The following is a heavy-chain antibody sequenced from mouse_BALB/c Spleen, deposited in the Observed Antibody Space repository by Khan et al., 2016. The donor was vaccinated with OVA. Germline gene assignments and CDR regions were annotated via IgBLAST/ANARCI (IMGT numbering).Heavy chain of an antibody. D-gene: IGHD1-2*01. CDR3: TRTARITY. CDR2: ISYSGST. Sequence: EVQLQQSGPGLVKPSQSLSLTCTVTGYSITSGYVWKWNRQLPGNKLGWRGNISYSGSTNYNPNLKSRTTMTRDTSKNQAFLQLTSVTTEDTATYYCTRTARITYWGQGTILTVSA. V-gene: IGHV3-2*02. CDR1: GYSITSGYV. J-gene: IGHJ2*01.